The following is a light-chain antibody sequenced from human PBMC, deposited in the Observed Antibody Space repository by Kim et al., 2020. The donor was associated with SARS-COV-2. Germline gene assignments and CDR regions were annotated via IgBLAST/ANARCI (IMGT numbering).Light chain of an antibody. Sequence: EIVITQSPATLSVSPGERATLSCRTSQNVIRFLAWFQQKPGQAPRLLIYDASIRASGVPARFSGSGSGTEFTLTISSLQSEDFAVYFCQQYNGWPRTFGGGTKLEIK. V-gene: IGKV3-15*01. J-gene: IGKJ4*01. CDR3: QQYNGWPRT. CDR2: DAS. CDR1: QNVIRF.